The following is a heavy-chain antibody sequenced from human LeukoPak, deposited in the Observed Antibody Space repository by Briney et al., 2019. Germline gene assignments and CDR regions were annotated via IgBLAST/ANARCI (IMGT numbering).Heavy chain of an antibody. D-gene: IGHD6-19*01. J-gene: IGHJ4*02. V-gene: IGHV4-59*01. CDR2: IHYSGST. Sequence: SETLSLTCTVSGGSINNYYWSWLRQPPGKGLEWIGYIHYSGSTNYNFSLKSRVTISVDTSKSQFSLKLSSMTAADTAVYYCARGAGWYEYWGQGTLVTVSS. CDR3: ARGAGWYEY. CDR1: GGSINNYY.